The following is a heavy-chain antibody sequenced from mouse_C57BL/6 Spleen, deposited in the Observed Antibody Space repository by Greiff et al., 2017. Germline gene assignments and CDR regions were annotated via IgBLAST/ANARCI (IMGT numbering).Heavy chain of an antibody. CDR1: GFTFSSYT. J-gene: IGHJ1*03. V-gene: IGHV5-9*01. D-gene: IGHD1-1*01. Sequence: EVKVVESGGGLVKPGGSLKLSCAASGFTFSSYTMSWVRQTPEKRLEWVATISGCGGNTYYPDSVKGRFTISRDNAKNTLYLQMSSLRSKDTALYYCARPNYYGYWYFDVWGTGTTVTVSS. CDR3: ARPNYYGYWYFDV. CDR2: ISGCGGNT.